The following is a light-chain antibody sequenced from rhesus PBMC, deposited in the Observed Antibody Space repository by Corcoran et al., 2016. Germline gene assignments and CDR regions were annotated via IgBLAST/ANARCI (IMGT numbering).Light chain of an antibody. CDR1: QSISSW. CDR3: LQYSSSPWT. CDR2: KAS. Sequence: DIQMTQSPSSLSASVGDTVTITCRTSQSISSWLDWYQQKPGKAPKLLIYKASSLQSGVPSRFSGSGSGTDFTLTISSLQAEDFATYYCLQYSSSPWTFGQGTKV. V-gene: IGKV1-22*01. J-gene: IGKJ1*01.